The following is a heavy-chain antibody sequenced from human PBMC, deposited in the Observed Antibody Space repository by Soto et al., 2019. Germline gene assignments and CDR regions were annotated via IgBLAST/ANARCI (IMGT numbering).Heavy chain of an antibody. J-gene: IGHJ4*02. CDR3: ARGSSGYISSWYYFDY. D-gene: IGHD6-13*01. Sequence: GGSLRLSCAASGITFTDYALSWVRQAPGKGLEWVATISGIGGSTYLADSVKGRLSISRDDSKNTVSLLMNSLRAEDTAVYFCARGSSGYISSWYYFDYWGRGTLVTVSS. CDR1: GITFTDYA. CDR2: ISGIGGST. V-gene: IGHV3-23*01.